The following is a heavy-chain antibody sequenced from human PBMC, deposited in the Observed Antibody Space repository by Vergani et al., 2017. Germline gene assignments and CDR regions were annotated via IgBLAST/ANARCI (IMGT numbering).Heavy chain of an antibody. CDR2: ISWNSGSI. D-gene: IGHD2-2*01. Sequence: EVQLLESGGGLVQPGGSLRLSCAASGFTFSSYAMHWVRQAPGKGLEWVSGISWNSGSIGYADSVKGRFTISRDNAKNSLYLQMNSLRAEDTALYYCAKDEGCSSTSCYGPMDVWGKGTTVTVSS. V-gene: IGHV3-9*01. CDR1: GFTFSSYA. CDR3: AKDEGCSSTSCYGPMDV. J-gene: IGHJ6*04.